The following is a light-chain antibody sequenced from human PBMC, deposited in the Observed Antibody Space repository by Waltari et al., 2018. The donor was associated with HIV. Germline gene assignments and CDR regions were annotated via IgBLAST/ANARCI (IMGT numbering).Light chain of an antibody. CDR2: EGD. J-gene: IGLJ2*01. Sequence: SALTQPASVSGSPGQSLTLSCTGTSSDVGSYNFFSWYQQHPGNAPKLIIYEGDKRPSGVSYRFSGSKSGSTASLTISGLQAEDEADYYCCSYAGSSTYVVFGGGTQLTVL. CDR3: CSYAGSSTYVV. V-gene: IGLV2-23*01. CDR1: SSDVGSYNF.